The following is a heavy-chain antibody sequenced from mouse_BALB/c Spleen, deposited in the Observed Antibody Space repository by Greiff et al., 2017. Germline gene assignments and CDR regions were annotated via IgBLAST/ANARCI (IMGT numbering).Heavy chain of an antibody. CDR2: INPYYGST. V-gene: IGHV1-39*01. D-gene: IGHD2-3*01. CDR1: GYSFTDYI. CDR3: ARTYDGYSYYFDY. Sequence: EVQLQQTGPELVKPGASVKISCKASGYSFTDYIMLWVKQSHGKSLEWIGNINPYYGSTSYNLKFKGKATLTVDKSSSTAYMQLNSLTSEDSAVYYCARTYDGYSYYFDYWGQGTTLTVSS. J-gene: IGHJ2*01.